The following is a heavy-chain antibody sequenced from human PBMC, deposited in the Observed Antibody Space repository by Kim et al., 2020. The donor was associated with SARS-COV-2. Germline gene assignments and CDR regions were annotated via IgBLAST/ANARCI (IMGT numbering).Heavy chain of an antibody. V-gene: IGHV1-24*01. J-gene: IGHJ4*02. CDR3: ATRGGLCYDYVWGSYPGKYYFDS. CDR1: GYTLTELS. CDR2: FDPEDGET. D-gene: IGHD3-16*02. Sequence: ASVKVSCKVSGYTLTELSMHWVRQAPGKGLEWMGGFDPEDGETIYAQKFQGRVTMTEDTSTDTAYMELSSLRSEDTAVYYCATRGGLCYDYVWGSYPGKYYFDSWGPGTLVTVSS.